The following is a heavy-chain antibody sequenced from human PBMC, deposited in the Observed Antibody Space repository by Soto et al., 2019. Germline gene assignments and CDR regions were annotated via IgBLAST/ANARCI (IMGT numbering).Heavy chain of an antibody. V-gene: IGHV4-59*08. J-gene: IGHJ4*02. CDR3: ARHPGYYDVLTGYSTYYFDY. D-gene: IGHD3-9*01. CDR2: IYYRGNT. Sequence: PSETLSLTCTVSGGSISSYYWSWIRQPPGKGLEWIGYIYYRGNTNYNPSFKSRVTISLDTSKNQFSLRLSSVTAADTAIYYFARHPGYYDVLTGYSTYYFDYWGQGALVTVSS. CDR1: GGSISSYY.